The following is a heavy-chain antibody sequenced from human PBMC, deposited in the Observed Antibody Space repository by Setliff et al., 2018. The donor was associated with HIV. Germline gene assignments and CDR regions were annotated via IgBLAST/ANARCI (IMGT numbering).Heavy chain of an antibody. CDR3: ARSPSYRSSWEYYFDY. Sequence: SETLSLTCTVSGGSISGYHWNWLRQTPGKGLEWIGYVYTSRGTNYNHSLRTRVIISVDTSDQFSLKLSSVTAADAAVYYCARSPSYRSSWEYYFDYWGQGILVTVSS. D-gene: IGHD6-13*01. V-gene: IGHV4-4*09. CDR2: VYTSRGT. CDR1: GGSISGYH. J-gene: IGHJ4*02.